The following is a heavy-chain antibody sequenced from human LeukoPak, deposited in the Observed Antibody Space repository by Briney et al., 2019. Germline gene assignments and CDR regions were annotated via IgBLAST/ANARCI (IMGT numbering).Heavy chain of an antibody. V-gene: IGHV3-30*02. CDR3: VRDGSGYAMWD. CDR1: GFTFSSYV. Sequence: SGGSLKLSCAASGFTFSSYVMHWVRQAPGKGLEWVAFVHYGGSNKYYADSVKGRFAISRDNSKNTLYLQMNSLRAEDTAVYYCVRDGSGYAMWDWGQGTLVTVSS. CDR2: VHYGGSNK. D-gene: IGHD5-12*01. J-gene: IGHJ4*02.